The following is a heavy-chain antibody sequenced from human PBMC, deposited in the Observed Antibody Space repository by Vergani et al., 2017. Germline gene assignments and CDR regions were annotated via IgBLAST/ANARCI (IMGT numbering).Heavy chain of an antibody. CDR1: GFTFSSYA. V-gene: IGHV3-30-3*01. J-gene: IGHJ4*02. D-gene: IGHD6-6*01. CDR2: ISYDGSNK. CDR3: ARTSSSALDY. Sequence: QVHLVESGGGVVQPGRSLRLSCVVSGFTFSSYAMHWVRQAPGKGLEWVAVISYDGSNKYYADSVKGRFTISRDNSKNTLYLQMNSLRAEDTAVYYCARTSSSALDYWGQGTLVTVSS.